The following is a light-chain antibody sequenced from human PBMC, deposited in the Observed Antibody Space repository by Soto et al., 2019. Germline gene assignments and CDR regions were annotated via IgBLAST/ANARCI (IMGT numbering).Light chain of an antibody. CDR3: QQSLSSPLT. CDR1: QNIGKF. J-gene: IGKJ4*01. Sequence: DIQMTQSPSSLSASVGDRVTITCRSSQNIGKFLNWYQQRPGKAPTALIHATSTLQSGVSSRFSGSGSDTEFTLTITSLQPEDFATYFCQQSLSSPLTFGGGTKV. CDR2: ATS. V-gene: IGKV1-39*01.